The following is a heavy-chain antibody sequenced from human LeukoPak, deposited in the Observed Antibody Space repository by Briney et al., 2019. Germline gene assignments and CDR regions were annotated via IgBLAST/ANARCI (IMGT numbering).Heavy chain of an antibody. Sequence: TGGSLRLSCAASGFTFSSYSMNWVRQAPGKGLEWVSSISSSSSYIYYADSVKGRFTISRDNAKNSLYLQMNSLRAEDTAVYYCARGKHSSSWYESEYFQHWGQGTLVTVSS. J-gene: IGHJ1*01. CDR1: GFTFSSYS. V-gene: IGHV3-21*01. CDR3: ARGKHSSSWYESEYFQH. CDR2: ISSSSSYI. D-gene: IGHD6-13*01.